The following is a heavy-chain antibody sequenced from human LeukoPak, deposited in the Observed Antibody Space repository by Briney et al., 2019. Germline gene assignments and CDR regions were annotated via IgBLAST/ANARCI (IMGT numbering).Heavy chain of an antibody. V-gene: IGHV4-39*01. CDR3: ARRPDAFDI. J-gene: IGHJ3*02. CDR2: NCYSGST. CDR1: VRSISSSSYY. Sequence: SETLSLTCTVSVRSISSSSYYWGRIPRPPGKVLEWFGSNCYSGSTYYNPSLKSRITISVDTSKNQFSLKLSSVTAAVTAVYYCARRPDAFDIWGQGTMVTVSS.